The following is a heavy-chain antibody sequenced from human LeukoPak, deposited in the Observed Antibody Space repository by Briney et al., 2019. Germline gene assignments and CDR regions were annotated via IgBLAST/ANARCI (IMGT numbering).Heavy chain of an antibody. CDR1: GFTFSSYA. Sequence: GGSLRLSCAASGFTFSSYAMSWVRQAPGKGLEWVSAISGSGGSTYYADSVKGRFTISRDNSKNTLYLQMNSLRAEDTAVYYCAKDFQKNFGGGLIDYGGQEPLVTVP. D-gene: IGHD3-3*01. CDR2: ISGSGGST. J-gene: IGHJ4*02. V-gene: IGHV3-23*01. CDR3: AKDFQKNFGGGLIDY.